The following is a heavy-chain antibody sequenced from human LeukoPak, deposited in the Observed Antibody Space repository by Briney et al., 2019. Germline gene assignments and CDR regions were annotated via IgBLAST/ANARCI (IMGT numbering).Heavy chain of an antibody. CDR2: IYSGGST. J-gene: IGHJ5*02. D-gene: IGHD6-19*01. CDR3: ARGREEQWLGHNWFDP. Sequence: GGSLRLSCAASGFTVSSNYMSWVRQAPGKGLEWVSVIYSGGSTYYADSVKGRFTISRDNSKNTLYLQMNSLRAEDTAVYYCARGREEQWLGHNWFDPWGQGTLVTVSS. CDR1: GFTVSSNY. V-gene: IGHV3-66*02.